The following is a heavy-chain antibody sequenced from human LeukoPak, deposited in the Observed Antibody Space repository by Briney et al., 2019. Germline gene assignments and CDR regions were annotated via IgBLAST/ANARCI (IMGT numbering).Heavy chain of an antibody. D-gene: IGHD5-24*01. CDR2: ISSSDTTI. J-gene: IGHJ6*02. CDR1: GFTFSSYE. V-gene: IGHV3-48*03. Sequence: GGSLRLSCAASGFTFSSYEMTWVRQAPGKGLVWVSNISSSDTTIHYAGSVKGRFTISRDNARNSLYLQMNSLRAEDTAVYYCARSRRDNYYYYYGMDVWGQGTTVTVSS. CDR3: ARSRRDNYYYYYGMDV.